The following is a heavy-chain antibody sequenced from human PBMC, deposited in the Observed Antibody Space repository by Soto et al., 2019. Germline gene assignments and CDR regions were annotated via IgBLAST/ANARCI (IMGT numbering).Heavy chain of an antibody. CDR3: ARCYYDSSGYLFDY. Sequence: GGSLRLSCAASGFTVSSNYMSWVRQAPGKGLEWVSVIYSGGSTYYADSVKGRFTISRDNSKNTLYLQMNSLRAEDTAVYYCARCYYDSSGYLFDYWGQGTLVTVSS. D-gene: IGHD3-22*01. CDR2: IYSGGST. CDR1: GFTVSSNY. J-gene: IGHJ4*02. V-gene: IGHV3-66*01.